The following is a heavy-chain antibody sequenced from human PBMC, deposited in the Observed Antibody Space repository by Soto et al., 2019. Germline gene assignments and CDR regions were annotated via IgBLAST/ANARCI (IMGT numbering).Heavy chain of an antibody. Sequence: SGPTLVNPTQTLTLTCTFSGFSLSTSGVGVGWIRQPPGKALEWLALIYWDDDKRYSPSLKSRLTITKDTSKNQVVLTMTNMDPVDTATYYCAHRLNRATGYDILTGYYSYYYYYMDVWGKGTTVTVSS. CDR1: GFSLSTSGVG. D-gene: IGHD3-9*01. CDR3: AHRLNRATGYDILTGYYSYYYYYMDV. J-gene: IGHJ6*03. CDR2: IYWDDDK. V-gene: IGHV2-5*02.